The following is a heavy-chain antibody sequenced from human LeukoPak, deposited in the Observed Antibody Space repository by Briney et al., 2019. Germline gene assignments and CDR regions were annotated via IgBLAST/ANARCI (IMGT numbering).Heavy chain of an antibody. CDR2: ISDNGGSI. Sequence: GGSLRLSCAASGFTFSSFGMTWVRQAPGKGLEWVSAISDNGGSIFYADSVKGRFTISRDNSKNSLYLQMNSLRAEDTAVYYCAKADPQWEWEEGYYYYYMDVWGKGTTVTISS. V-gene: IGHV3-23*01. D-gene: IGHD1-26*01. CDR1: GFTFSSFG. CDR3: AKADPQWEWEEGYYYYYMDV. J-gene: IGHJ6*03.